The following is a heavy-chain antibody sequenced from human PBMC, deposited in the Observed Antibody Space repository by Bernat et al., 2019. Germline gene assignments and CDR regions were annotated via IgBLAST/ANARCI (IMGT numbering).Heavy chain of an antibody. D-gene: IGHD2-2*02. CDR3: TTDIAPIPPFDY. Sequence: EVQLVESGGGLVKPGGSLRLSCAASGFTFSNAWMNWVRQAPGKGLEWVGRIKSRPDGGTTDYAAPVKGRFTISRDESKNTLYLQMNSLKIEDTAVYYCTTDIAPIPPFDYWGQGTLVTVSS. V-gene: IGHV3-15*07. CDR2: IKSRPDGGTT. J-gene: IGHJ4*02. CDR1: GFTFSNAW.